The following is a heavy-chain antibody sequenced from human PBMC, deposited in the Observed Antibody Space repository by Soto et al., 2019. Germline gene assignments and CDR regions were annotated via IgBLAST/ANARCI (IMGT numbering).Heavy chain of an antibody. CDR3: AMDSSPLEDDRKKWFDP. CDR2: IIPILGIA. V-gene: IGHV1-69*02. Sequence: SVKVSCKASGGTFSSYTISWVRQAPGQGLEWMGRIIPILGIANYAQKFQGRVTITADKSTSTAYMELSSLRSEDTAVYYCAMDSSPLEDDRKKWFDPWGQGTLVTVSS. J-gene: IGHJ5*02. CDR1: GGTFSSYT. D-gene: IGHD1-1*01.